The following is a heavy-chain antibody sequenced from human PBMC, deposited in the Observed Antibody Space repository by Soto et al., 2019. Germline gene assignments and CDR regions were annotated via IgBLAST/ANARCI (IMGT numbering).Heavy chain of an antibody. J-gene: IGHJ5*02. V-gene: IGHV3-23*01. D-gene: IGHD2-21*01. CDR2: VTGSGGQI. Sequence: PWWSLRLSCSASVFTISTYAMTWCRQAPGKGLECVSGVTGSGGQIHYADSVKGRFTISKDNSKNTLYLQMSSLREEDTALYYCAKDAVYKDGLWLMDSWGQGTLVTVSS. CDR1: VFTISTYA. CDR3: AKDAVYKDGLWLMDS.